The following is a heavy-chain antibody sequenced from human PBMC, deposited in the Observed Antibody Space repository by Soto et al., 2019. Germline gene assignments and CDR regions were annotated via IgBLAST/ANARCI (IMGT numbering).Heavy chain of an antibody. Sequence: SGGSLRLSXATSGFTFGDNAMSWVRQAPGKGLEWVGFIRSKGYGGTTDYAASVKGRFTISRDDFKSIAYLQMNSLKTEDTAVYYCTRAGIDRTGTTHYYYGMDVWGQGTTVTVSS. J-gene: IGHJ6*02. CDR2: IRSKGYGGTT. CDR3: TRAGIDRTGTTHYYYGMDV. V-gene: IGHV3-49*04. D-gene: IGHD1-1*01. CDR1: GFTFGDNA.